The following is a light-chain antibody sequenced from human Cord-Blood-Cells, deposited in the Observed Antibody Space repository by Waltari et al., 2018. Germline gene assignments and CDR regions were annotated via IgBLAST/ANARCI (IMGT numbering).Light chain of an antibody. Sequence: SYELTQPPSVSVSPGQTASITCSGDKLGDKYACWYQQKPGQSPVLVIYQDSKRPSGIPERCSGSTSGNTATLTISGTQAMDEADYYCQAWDSSTYVFGTGTKVTVL. CDR2: QDS. CDR1: KLGDKY. V-gene: IGLV3-1*01. CDR3: QAWDSSTYV. J-gene: IGLJ1*01.